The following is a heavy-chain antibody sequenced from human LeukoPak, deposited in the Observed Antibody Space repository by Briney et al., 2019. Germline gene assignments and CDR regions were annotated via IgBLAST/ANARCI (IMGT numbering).Heavy chain of an antibody. CDR3: AKASNYDFWSSHYRLPEEYYYYYMDV. J-gene: IGHJ6*03. CDR1: EFTFSNYA. Sequence: GGSLRLSCAASEFTFSNYAMNWVRQAPGEGLEWVSAICGSGSNTYYAASVKGRFTISRDNSKSTLYLQMNSLRAEDTAIYFCAKASNYDFWSSHYRLPEEYYYYYMDVWGKGTTVTVSS. CDR2: ICGSGSNT. V-gene: IGHV3-23*01. D-gene: IGHD3-3*01.